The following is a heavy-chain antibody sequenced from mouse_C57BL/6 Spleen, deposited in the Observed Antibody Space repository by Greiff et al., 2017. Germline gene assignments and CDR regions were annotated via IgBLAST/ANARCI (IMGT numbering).Heavy chain of an antibody. D-gene: IGHD2-4*01. Sequence: VQLQQSGPELVKPGASVKISCKASGYTFTDYYMNWVKQSHGKSLEWIGDINPNNGGTSYNQTFKGKATLTVDKSSSTAYMELRSLTSEDSAVYYCARSLDDDGFAYWGQGTLVTVSA. CDR2: INPNNGGT. J-gene: IGHJ3*01. CDR3: ARSLDDDGFAY. V-gene: IGHV1-26*01. CDR1: GYTFTDYY.